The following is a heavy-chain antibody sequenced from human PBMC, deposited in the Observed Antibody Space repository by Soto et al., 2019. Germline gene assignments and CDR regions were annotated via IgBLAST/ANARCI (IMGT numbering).Heavy chain of an antibody. CDR2: IYHGGST. CDR3: ARLSFSYGVDV. CDR1: GGSISSANW. Sequence: ASETLSLTCAVSGGSISSANWWTWVRQLPGKGLEWIGEIYHGGSTSYNPSLKSRVTLSLDKFKNHFSLNLTSVTAADTAVYYCARLSFSYGVDVWGQGTTVTVSS. V-gene: IGHV4-4*02. J-gene: IGHJ6*02.